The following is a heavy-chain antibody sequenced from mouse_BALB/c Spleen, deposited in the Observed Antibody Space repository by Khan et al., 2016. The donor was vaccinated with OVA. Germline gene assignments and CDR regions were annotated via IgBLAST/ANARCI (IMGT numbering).Heavy chain of an antibody. CDR2: VNPNNGGT. J-gene: IGHJ1*01. V-gene: IGHV1-26*01. Sequence: EVKLEESGPDLVKPGASVKISCKASGYSFTGYYIHWVKQSLGKSLEWIGRVNPNNGGTSYNQKFKGQAILTVDKSSNTAYMELRSLTSEDSAVYSCAIYHGYFDVWGAGTTVTVSS. CDR3: AIYHGYFDV. CDR1: GYSFTGYY.